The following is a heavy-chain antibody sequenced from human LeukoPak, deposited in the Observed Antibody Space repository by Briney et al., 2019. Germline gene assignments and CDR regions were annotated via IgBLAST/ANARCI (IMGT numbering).Heavy chain of an antibody. D-gene: IGHD3-9*01. Sequence: PSETLSLTCTVSGDSASSYYWSWIRQPPGKGLEWIGYIHYSGSTYYNPSLKSRVTISVDTSKNQFSLKLSSVTAADTAVYYCARHAGIRYFDWLLSSDGGDAFDIWGQGTMVTVSS. CDR2: IHYSGST. V-gene: IGHV4-59*08. CDR3: ARHAGIRYFDWLLSSDGGDAFDI. J-gene: IGHJ3*02. CDR1: GDSASSYY.